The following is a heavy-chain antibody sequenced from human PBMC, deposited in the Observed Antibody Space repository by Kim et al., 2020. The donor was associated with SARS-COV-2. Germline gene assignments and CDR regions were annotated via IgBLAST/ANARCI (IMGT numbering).Heavy chain of an antibody. D-gene: IGHD2-21*01. Sequence: GGSLRLSCVGSGFSVINTYMSWVRQAPGKGLEWVSVLYSGGLTYYADSVKGRFTISRDTARNTLYLLMSSLRGDDTAVYYCSQSKGTYLDFWGQGTLVT. CDR2: LYSGGLT. J-gene: IGHJ4*02. V-gene: IGHV3-53*01. CDR3: SQSKGTYLDF. CDR1: GFSVINTY.